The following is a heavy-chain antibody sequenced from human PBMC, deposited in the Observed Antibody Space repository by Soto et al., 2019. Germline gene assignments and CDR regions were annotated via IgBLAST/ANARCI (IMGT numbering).Heavy chain of an antibody. CDR2: IKSKTDGGTT. CDR3: TGHYGSGRYYNDDY. V-gene: IGHV3-15*01. Sequence: EVQLVESGGGLVKPGGSLRLSCAASGFTFSNAWMSGVRQAPGKGREWVGRIKSKTDGGTTDYAAPVQGRFTISRDESKNTLYLQMNSLKTEDTAVYYCTGHYGSGRYYNDDYWGQGTLVTVSS. J-gene: IGHJ4*02. CDR1: GFTFSNAW. D-gene: IGHD3-10*01.